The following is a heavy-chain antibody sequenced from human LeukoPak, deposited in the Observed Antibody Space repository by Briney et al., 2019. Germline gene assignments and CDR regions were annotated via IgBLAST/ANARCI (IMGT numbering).Heavy chain of an antibody. D-gene: IGHD2-2*01. CDR3: ARLPSGYYYYYGMDV. J-gene: IGHJ6*02. CDR1: GFTFSSYG. Sequence: GGSLRLSCAASGFTFSSYGMHWVRQAPGKGLEWVADIWYDGSNKYYADSVKGRFTISRDNSKNTLYLQMNSLRAEDTAVYYCARLPSGYYYYYGMDVWGQGTTVTVSS. V-gene: IGHV3-33*01. CDR2: IWYDGSNK.